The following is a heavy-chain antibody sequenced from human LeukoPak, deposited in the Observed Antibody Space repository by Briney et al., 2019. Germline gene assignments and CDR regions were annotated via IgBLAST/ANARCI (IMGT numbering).Heavy chain of an antibody. CDR3: ARQRDQAATLDY. CDR1: GFTFSSYD. J-gene: IGHJ4*02. Sequence: GGSLRLSCAASGFTFSSYDMNWVRQAPGKGLEWVSSISSGSSYIYYADSVKGRFTISRDSAKNSLYLQMNSLRAEDTSVYYCARQRDQAATLDYWGQGTLVTVSS. D-gene: IGHD2-15*01. V-gene: IGHV3-21*01. CDR2: ISSGSSYI.